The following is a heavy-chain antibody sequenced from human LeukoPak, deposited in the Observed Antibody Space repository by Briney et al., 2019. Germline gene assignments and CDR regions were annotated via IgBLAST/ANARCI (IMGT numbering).Heavy chain of an antibody. CDR1: GFTFCTHA. V-gene: IGHV3-23*01. D-gene: IGHD6-19*01. Sequence: PGGSLRLSCADSGFTFCTHAMTWVRQAPGKGLEWVSGMSGRGDTSYYADSVKGRFTISRDTSKNTLFMQMNRLRAEDTAVYYCAKLAGIRGWFVYYFDYWGQGTLVTVS. CDR2: MSGRGDTS. CDR3: AKLAGIRGWFVYYFDY. J-gene: IGHJ4*02.